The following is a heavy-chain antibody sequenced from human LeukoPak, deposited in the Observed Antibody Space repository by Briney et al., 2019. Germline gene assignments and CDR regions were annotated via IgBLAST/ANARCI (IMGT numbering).Heavy chain of an antibody. CDR1: GGSISSGGYY. CDR3: ARGSTLRYFDWSPTFDY. D-gene: IGHD3-9*01. CDR2: IYYSGST. V-gene: IGHV4-61*08. J-gene: IGHJ4*02. Sequence: PSETLSLTCTVSGGSISSGGYYWSWIRQPPGKGLEWIGYIYYSGSTNYNPSLKSRVTISVDTSKNQFSLKLSSVTAADTAVYYCARGSTLRYFDWSPTFDYWGQGTLVTVSS.